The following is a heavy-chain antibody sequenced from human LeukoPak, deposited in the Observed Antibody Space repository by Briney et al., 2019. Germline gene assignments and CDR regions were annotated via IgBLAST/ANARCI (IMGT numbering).Heavy chain of an antibody. CDR1: GGSFSGYY. V-gene: IGHV4-34*01. J-gene: IGHJ5*02. CDR2: INHSGST. Sequence: PSETLSLTCAVYGGSFSGYYWSWIRQPPGKGLEWIGEINHSGSTNYNPSLKSRVTISVDTSKNQFSLKLSSVTAADTAVYYCARGLITISGVVSNWFDPWGQGTLVTVSS. CDR3: ARGLITISGVVSNWFDP. D-gene: IGHD3-3*01.